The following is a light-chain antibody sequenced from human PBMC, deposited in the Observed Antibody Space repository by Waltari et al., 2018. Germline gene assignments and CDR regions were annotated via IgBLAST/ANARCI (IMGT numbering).Light chain of an antibody. Sequence: QSALTQPPSASGSPGQSVTIPCTGTSSDVGGYNYVSWYHQHPGKAPKLMIYEVSKRPSGVPDRFSGSNAGNTASLTVSGRQAEDEADYYCSSYAGSNNLVFGGGTKLTVL. CDR1: SSDVGGYNY. J-gene: IGLJ3*02. CDR3: SSYAGSNNLV. V-gene: IGLV2-8*01. CDR2: EVS.